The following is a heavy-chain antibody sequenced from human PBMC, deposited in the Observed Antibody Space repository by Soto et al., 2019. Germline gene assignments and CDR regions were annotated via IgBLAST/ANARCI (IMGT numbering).Heavy chain of an antibody. J-gene: IGHJ4*02. Sequence: QVQLQESGPGLVKPSETLSLTCIVSGGSISGYYWSWIRQPPGKGLEWIGYMYYSGSASYNPSLKSRVTMSADTSKNQLSLKLNSVTAADTAVYYCARHSSGYLWGQGTLVTVSS. V-gene: IGHV4-59*01. CDR3: ARHSSGYL. D-gene: IGHD5-18*01. CDR2: MYYSGSA. CDR1: GGSISGYY.